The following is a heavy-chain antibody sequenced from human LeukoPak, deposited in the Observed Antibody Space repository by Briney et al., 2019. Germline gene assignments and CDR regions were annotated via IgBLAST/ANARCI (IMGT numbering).Heavy chain of an antibody. D-gene: IGHD6-13*01. CDR3: ATTPRLAAAEDF. V-gene: IGHV1-24*01. Sequence: ASVTVSCKASGYTFTNYDINWVRQAPGKGREWMGGFDPEDGETIYAQTFQGRVTMTDDTSTATAYMEPSSLRSEDPAVYYCATTPRLAAAEDFWGQGTLVTVSS. J-gene: IGHJ4*02. CDR2: FDPEDGET. CDR1: GYTFTNYD.